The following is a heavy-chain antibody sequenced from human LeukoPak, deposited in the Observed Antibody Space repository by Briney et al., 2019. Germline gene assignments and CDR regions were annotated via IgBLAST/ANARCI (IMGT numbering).Heavy chain of an antibody. CDR3: ARSPIGSGWYYFDY. J-gene: IGHJ4*02. Sequence: GGSLRLSCAASGFTFSSYEMNWVRQAPGKGLEWVSYISSSGSTIYYADSVKGRFTISRDNAKNSLYLQMNSLRAEDTAVYYCARSPIGSGWYYFDYWGQGTLVTVSS. CDR1: GFTFSSYE. CDR2: ISSSGSTI. V-gene: IGHV3-48*03. D-gene: IGHD6-19*01.